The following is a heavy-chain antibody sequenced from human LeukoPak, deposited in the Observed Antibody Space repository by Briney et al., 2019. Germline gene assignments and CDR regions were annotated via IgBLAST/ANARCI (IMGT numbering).Heavy chain of an antibody. J-gene: IGHJ3*02. CDR2: IYYSGST. CDR1: GGSISSYY. D-gene: IGHD3-10*01. CDR3: ARGRYYPDAFDI. V-gene: IGHV4-59*12. Sequence: PSETLSLTCTVSGGSISSYYWSWIRQPPGKGLEWIGYIYYSGSTNYNPSLKSRVTISVDTSKNQFSLKLNSVTAADTAVYYCARGRYYPDAFDIWGQGTMVTVSS.